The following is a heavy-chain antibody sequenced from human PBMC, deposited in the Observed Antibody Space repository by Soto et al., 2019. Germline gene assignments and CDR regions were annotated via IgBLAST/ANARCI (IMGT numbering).Heavy chain of an antibody. D-gene: IGHD2-2*01. V-gene: IGHV1-69*13. CDR1: GYTFSSYA. CDR2: IIPIFGTA. CDR3: ARRPADFYYYGMDV. J-gene: IGHJ6*02. Sequence: ASVKVSCQASGYTFSSYAISWVRQAPGQGLEWMGGIIPIFGTANYAQKFQGRVTITADESTSTAYMELSSLRSEDTAVYYCARRPADFYYYGMDVWGQGTTVTVSS.